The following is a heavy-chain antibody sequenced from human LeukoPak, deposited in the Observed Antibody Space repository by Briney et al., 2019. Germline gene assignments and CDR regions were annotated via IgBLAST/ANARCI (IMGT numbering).Heavy chain of an antibody. V-gene: IGHV4-34*01. J-gene: IGHJ6*03. CDR2: INHSGST. CDR1: GGSFSGYY. D-gene: IGHD3-10*01. Sequence: SETLSLTCAVYGGSFSGYYWSWIRQPPGKGLEWIWEINHSGSTNYNPSLKSRVTISVDTSKNQFSLKLSSVTAADTAVYYCARVKATMVRGVRYYYMDVWGKGTTVTVSS. CDR3: ARVKATMVRGVRYYYMDV.